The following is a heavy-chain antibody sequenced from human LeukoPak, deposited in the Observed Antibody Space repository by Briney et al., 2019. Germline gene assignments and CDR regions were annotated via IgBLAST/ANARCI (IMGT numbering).Heavy chain of an antibody. J-gene: IGHJ5*02. CDR2: IYTSGST. V-gene: IGHV4-61*02. CDR3: ARAQVKWGSNWFDP. D-gene: IGHD2-8*01. Sequence: SETLSLTCTVSGGSISSGSYDWSWIRQPAGKGLEWIGRIYTSGSTNYNPSPKTRVTMTIARSKNQFTLKPRALTAALSTVYYCARAQVKWGSNWFDPWSQGTLVTVSS. CDR1: GGSISSGSYD.